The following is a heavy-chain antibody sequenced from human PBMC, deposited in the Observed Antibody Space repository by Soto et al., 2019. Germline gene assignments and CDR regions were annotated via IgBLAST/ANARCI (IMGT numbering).Heavy chain of an antibody. D-gene: IGHD2-2*01. V-gene: IGHV3-30*02. CDR2: IASDGNNK. CDR1: GFSFSRYC. J-gene: IGHJ6*01. CDR3: AKGMDVEFHPSLDD. Sequence: GGSLKLSCTASGFSFSRYCMHWVRQAPGKGLEWVGWIASDGNNKNYSASFRGRVTISRDNSMNTVFLQVNSLRVSDTAVYYCAKGMDVEFHPSLDDWGQGTTVTVSS.